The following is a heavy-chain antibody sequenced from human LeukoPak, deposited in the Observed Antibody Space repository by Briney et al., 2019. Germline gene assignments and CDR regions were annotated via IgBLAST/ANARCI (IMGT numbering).Heavy chain of an antibody. D-gene: IGHD2-8*01. CDR3: ARVPGKYGNGPFDN. CDR2: IWYDGGSE. Sequence: PGRSLRLSCVASGFSFETSGMHWVRQAPGKGLEWVADIWYDGGSEYYADWVKGRFTISRDNAKNTLYLEVNSLRVEDTAVYYCARVPGKYGNGPFDNWGQGTLVSVSP. J-gene: IGHJ4*02. CDR1: GFSFETSG. V-gene: IGHV3-33*01.